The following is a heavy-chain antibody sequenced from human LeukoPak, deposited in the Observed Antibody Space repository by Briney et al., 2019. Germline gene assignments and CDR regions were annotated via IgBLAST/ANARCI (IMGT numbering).Heavy chain of an antibody. CDR2: IHYTGRT. J-gene: IGHJ4*02. D-gene: IGHD1-14*01. V-gene: IGHV4-39*07. CDR3: ARKPRQLNFDY. CDR1: GGSISITTYS. Sequence: SETLSLTCTVSGGSISITTYSWDWIRQPPGKGLEWIGNIHYTGRTYYNPSLKSRVTISVHTSKNQFSLRLSSVTAADTAVYYCARKPRQLNFDYWGQGTQVTVSS.